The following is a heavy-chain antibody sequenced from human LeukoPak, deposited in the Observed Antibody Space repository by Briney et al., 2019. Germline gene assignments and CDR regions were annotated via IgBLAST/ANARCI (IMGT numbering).Heavy chain of an antibody. J-gene: IGHJ6*02. CDR2: INPNSGGT. V-gene: IGHV1-2*02. D-gene: IGHD5-18*01. CDR1: GYTFTGYY. CDR3: ASSTYRRGYSYGFAMSPYYYYGMDV. Sequence: GASVKVSCKASGYTFTGYYMHWVRQAPGQGLEWMGWINPNSGGTNYAQKFQGRVTMTRDTSISTASMELSRLRSDDTAVYYCASSTYRRGYSYGFAMSPYYYYGMDVWGQGTTVTVSS.